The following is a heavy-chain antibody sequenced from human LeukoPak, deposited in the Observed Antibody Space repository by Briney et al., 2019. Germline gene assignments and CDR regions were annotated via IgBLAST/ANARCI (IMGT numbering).Heavy chain of an antibody. D-gene: IGHD3-3*01. V-gene: IGHV4-39*01. CDR2: IYYSGST. Sequence: SETLSLTCTVSGGSISSSSYYWGWIRQPPGKGLGWIGSIYYSGSTYYNPSLKSRVTISVDTSKNQFSLKLSSVTAADTAVYYCASQIPLLRFYYGMDVWGQGTTVTVSS. CDR1: GGSISSSSYY. J-gene: IGHJ6*02. CDR3: ASQIPLLRFYYGMDV.